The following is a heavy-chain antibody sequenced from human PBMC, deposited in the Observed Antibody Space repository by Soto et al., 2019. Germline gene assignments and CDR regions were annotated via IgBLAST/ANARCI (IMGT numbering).Heavy chain of an antibody. CDR1: GYSFSEFR. J-gene: IGHJ4*02. CDR3: ARENWHFDY. CDR2: VNPINGNT. V-gene: IGHV1-2*02. Sequence: QVQLVQSGAEVKKPGASVKVSCKTSGYSFSEFRMHWVRQAPGQGLEWMGWVNPINGNTNYAQDFQGMVTMTRDASTKTFYMELSGLTSDDTTTFNCARENWHFDYWGQGTLFTFSS.